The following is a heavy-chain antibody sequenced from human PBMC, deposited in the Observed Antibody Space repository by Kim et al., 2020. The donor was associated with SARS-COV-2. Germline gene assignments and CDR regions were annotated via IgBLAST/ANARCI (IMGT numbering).Heavy chain of an antibody. CDR1: GFTFNLYS. V-gene: IGHV3-30*18. J-gene: IGHJ4*02. CDR3: AKGGGQQLHPNVLEY. CDR2: ILNDENKK. Sequence: GGSLRLSCAGSGFTFNLYSMHWVRQAPGKGLEWLSVILNDENKKYYADSVQGRFTISRDNFENTLYLQMNGLRPDDTAMYYCAKGGGQQLHPNVLEYWGQGTLVTVSS. D-gene: IGHD6-13*01.